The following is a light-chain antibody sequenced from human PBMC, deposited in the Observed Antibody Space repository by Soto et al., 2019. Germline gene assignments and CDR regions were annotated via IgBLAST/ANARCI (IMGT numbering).Light chain of an antibody. CDR3: QKYNSAPWT. CDR1: QGIAHY. V-gene: IGKV1-27*01. J-gene: IGKJ1*01. Sequence: DIQMTLSPSSLSASVRDSVTITCRASQGIAHYLAWYQQKPGKAPKLLIYAASTLQSGVPSRFRGSGSGTEFTLTISSLQPEDVATYYCQKYNSAPWTFGQGTKVDIK. CDR2: AAS.